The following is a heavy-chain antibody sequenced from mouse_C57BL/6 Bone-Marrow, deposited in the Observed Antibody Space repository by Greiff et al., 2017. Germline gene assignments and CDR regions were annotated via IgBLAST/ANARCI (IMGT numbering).Heavy chain of an antibody. CDR1: GYTFTSYW. V-gene: IGHV1-59*01. Sequence: VQLQQPGAELVRPGTSVKLSCKASGYTFTSYWMHWVKQRPGQGLEWIGVIDPSDSYTNYNQKFKGKATLTVDKSSSTAYMQLSSLTSEDSAVYYCARGQLRYYLDYWGQGTTLTVSS. CDR3: ARGQLRYYLDY. D-gene: IGHD3-2*02. CDR2: IDPSDSYT. J-gene: IGHJ2*01.